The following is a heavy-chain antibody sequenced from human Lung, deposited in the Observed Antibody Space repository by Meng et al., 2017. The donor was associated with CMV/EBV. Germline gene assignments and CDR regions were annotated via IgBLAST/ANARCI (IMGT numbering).Heavy chain of an antibody. J-gene: IGHJ4*02. CDR2: ISNDGGNK. D-gene: IGHD4-17*01. CDR3: AKDLKAYGDYYFDY. V-gene: IGHV3-30*18. CDR1: GFTFSNYG. Sequence: SGFTFSNYGMHWVRRAPGKGLEWLAVISNDGGNKHYADSVKGRFTISRDNPKNTLNLQMNSLRPEDTSVYYCAKDLKAYGDYYFDYWGQGILVTVSS.